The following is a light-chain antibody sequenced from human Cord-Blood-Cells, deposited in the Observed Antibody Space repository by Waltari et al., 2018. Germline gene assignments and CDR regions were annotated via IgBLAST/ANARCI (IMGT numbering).Light chain of an antibody. CDR3: AAWDDSLNGVV. J-gene: IGLJ2*01. V-gene: IGLV1-44*01. CDR1: RSNIGSNT. Sequence: QSVLTPPPSASGTPGQRVTIPCSGSRSNIGSNTVNWYQQLPGTAPKLLIYSNNQRPSGVPDRFSGSKSGTSASLAISGLQSEDEADYYCAAWDDSLNGVVFGGGTKLTVL. CDR2: SNN.